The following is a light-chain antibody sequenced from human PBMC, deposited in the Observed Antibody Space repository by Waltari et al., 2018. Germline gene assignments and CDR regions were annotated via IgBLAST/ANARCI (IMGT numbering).Light chain of an antibody. CDR1: QSISSY. V-gene: IGKV1-39*01. Sequence: DIQMTQSPSSLSASVGDRVSITCRTSQSISSYLNWYQQKPGKAPKLLIYYASTLQSGVPSRFSGSGSGTDFTLTISSLQPEDFATYHCQQSDSMPFTFGGGTKVEIK. CDR2: YAS. CDR3: QQSDSMPFT. J-gene: IGKJ4*01.